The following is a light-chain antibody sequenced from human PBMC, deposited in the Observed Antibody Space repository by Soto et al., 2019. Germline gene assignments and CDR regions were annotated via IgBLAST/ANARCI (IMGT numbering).Light chain of an antibody. J-gene: IGLJ1*01. CDR3: SSYAGSNNFV. CDR1: SSDVGYYDY. CDR2: EVT. V-gene: IGLV2-8*01. Sequence: QSALTQPPSASGFPGQSVTISCTGTSSDVGYYDYVSWYQQHPGKAPKLVIYEVTKRPSGVPDRVPASKPGNTASLTVSGLRAEDEADYYCSSYAGSNNFVFGSGTKVTVL.